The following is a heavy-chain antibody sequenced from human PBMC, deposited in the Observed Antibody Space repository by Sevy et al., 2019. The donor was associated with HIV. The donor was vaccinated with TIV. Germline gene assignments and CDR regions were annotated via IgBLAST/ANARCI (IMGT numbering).Heavy chain of an antibody. J-gene: IGHJ3*02. CDR2: ISGSGGST. CDR3: AKDREPDVGGQEQQLAPFDI. CDR1: GFTFSSYA. V-gene: IGHV3-23*01. Sequence: QLGGSLRLSCAASGFTFSSYAMSWVRQAPGKGLEWVSAISGSGGSTYYADSVKGRFTISRDNSKNTLYLQMNSLRAEDTAIYYCAKDREPDVGGQEQQLAPFDIWGQGTMVTVSS. D-gene: IGHD6-13*01.